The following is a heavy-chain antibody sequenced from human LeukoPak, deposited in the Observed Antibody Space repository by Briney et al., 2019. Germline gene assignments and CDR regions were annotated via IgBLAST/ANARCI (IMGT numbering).Heavy chain of an antibody. CDR3: ATSTAAAGTD. D-gene: IGHD6-13*01. V-gene: IGHV3-74*01. CDR1: GFNFASNW. J-gene: IGHJ4*02. CDR2: INSGGSGT. Sequence: GGSLRLSCVASGFNFASNWMHWVRQTPGRGLMWVSRINSGGSGTSYADSVEGRFTISRDNAQNSLYLQMNSLRAEDTAIYYCATSTAAAGTDWGQGTLVTVSS.